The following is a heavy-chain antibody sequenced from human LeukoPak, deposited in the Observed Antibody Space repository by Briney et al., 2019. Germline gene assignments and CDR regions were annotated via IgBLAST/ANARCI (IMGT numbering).Heavy chain of an antibody. CDR3: ARIYSDWYLDY. Sequence: PSETLPLTCTVSGGSISSYYWSWIRQPPGKGLECIGYIYYSGSTNYNPSLKSRATISVDTSKNQFSLKLSSVTAADTAVYYCARIYSDWYLDYWGQGTLVSVSS. CDR2: IYYSGST. J-gene: IGHJ4*02. CDR1: GGSISSYY. D-gene: IGHD4-11*01. V-gene: IGHV4-59*01.